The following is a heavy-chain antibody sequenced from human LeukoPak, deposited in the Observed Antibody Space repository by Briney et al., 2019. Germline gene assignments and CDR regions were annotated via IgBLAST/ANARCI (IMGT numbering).Heavy chain of an antibody. V-gene: IGHV3-33*08. Sequence: GGSLRLSCAASGFTFSSYAMSWVRQAPGKGLEWVAVIWYDGTKKYYADSVKGRFTISRDNSKNTLHLQMNSLRVEDTAVYYCASRSPALDYWGQGTLVTVSS. CDR1: GFTFSSYA. CDR3: ASRSPALDY. D-gene: IGHD2-2*01. J-gene: IGHJ4*02. CDR2: IWYDGTKK.